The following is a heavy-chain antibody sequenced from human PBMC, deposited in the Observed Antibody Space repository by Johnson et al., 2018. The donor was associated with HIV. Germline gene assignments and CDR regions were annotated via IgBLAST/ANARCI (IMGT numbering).Heavy chain of an antibody. Sequence: EVQLVESGGGFVQPGGSLRLSCAASGFTFSSYAMSWVRQAPGKGLEWVSAISGSGGSTYYAYSVKGRFTISRDNSKNTLYLQMNSLRAEDTAVYYCAGGGQLVLDAFDIWGQGTMVTVSS. CDR2: ISGSGGST. CDR1: GFTFSSYA. V-gene: IGHV3-23*04. D-gene: IGHD6-6*01. CDR3: AGGGQLVLDAFDI. J-gene: IGHJ3*02.